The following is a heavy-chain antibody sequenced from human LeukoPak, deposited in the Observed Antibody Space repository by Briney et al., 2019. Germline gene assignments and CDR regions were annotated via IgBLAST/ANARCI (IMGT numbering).Heavy chain of an antibody. D-gene: IGHD6-13*01. V-gene: IGHV3-20*04. J-gene: IGHJ4*02. CDR3: ARAPIWIAATEYYFDY. CDR1: GFTFDDYG. CDR2: INWNGGST. Sequence: GGSLRLSCAASGFTFDDYGMSWVRQAPGKGLEWVSGINWNGGSTGYADSVKGRFTISRDNAKNSLYLQMNSLRAEDTALYYCARAPIWIAATEYYFDYWGQGTLVTVSS.